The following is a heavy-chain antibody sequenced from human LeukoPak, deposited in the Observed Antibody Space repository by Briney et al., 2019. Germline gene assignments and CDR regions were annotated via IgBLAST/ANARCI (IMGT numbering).Heavy chain of an antibody. CDR1: GFTFKNYA. CDR2: VAYDGSNK. Sequence: GGSLRPSCAASGFTFKNYAMHWVRQAPGKGLEWVAVVAYDGSNKYYPDSVKGRFTISRNNSKNTLYLQMNSLRAEDTAVYYCAREGNGDYVVFDNWGQGTLVTVSS. D-gene: IGHD4-17*01. J-gene: IGHJ4*02. V-gene: IGHV3-30*04. CDR3: AREGNGDYVVFDN.